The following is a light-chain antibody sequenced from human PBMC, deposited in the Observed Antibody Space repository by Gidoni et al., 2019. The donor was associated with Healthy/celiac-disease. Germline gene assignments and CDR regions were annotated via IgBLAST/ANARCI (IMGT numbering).Light chain of an antibody. CDR1: QSVLYSSNNKNY. Sequence: RATINCKSSQSVLYSSNNKNYLAWYQQKPGQPPKLLIYWASTRESGVPDRFSGSGSGTDFTLTISSLQAEDVAVYYCQQYYSTPLTFGGXTKVEIK. V-gene: IGKV4-1*01. CDR2: WAS. J-gene: IGKJ4*01. CDR3: QQYYSTPLT.